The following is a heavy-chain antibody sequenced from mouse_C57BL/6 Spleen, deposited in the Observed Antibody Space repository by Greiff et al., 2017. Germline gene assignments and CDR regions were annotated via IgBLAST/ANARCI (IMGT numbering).Heavy chain of an antibody. J-gene: IGHJ4*01. CDR2: ISYDGSN. CDR1: CYSITSGYY. D-gene: IGHD3-2*02. V-gene: IGHV3-6*01. CDR3: ATLDSSYYYAMDY. Sequence: EVKLQESGPGLVKPSQSLSLTCSVTCYSITSGYYWNWIRQFPGNKLEWMGYISYDGSNNYNPSLKNRISITRDTSKNQFFLKLNSVTTEDTATYYCATLDSSYYYAMDYWGQGTSVTVSS.